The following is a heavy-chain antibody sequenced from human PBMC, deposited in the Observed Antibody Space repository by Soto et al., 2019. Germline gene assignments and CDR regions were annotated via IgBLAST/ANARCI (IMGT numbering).Heavy chain of an antibody. CDR3: ARAAITMVRGEEEYYFDY. J-gene: IGHJ4*02. CDR2: IYYSGST. D-gene: IGHD3-10*01. Sequence: SETLSLTCTVSGGSISSGGYYWSWIRQHPGKGLEWIGYIYYSGSTYYNPSLKSRVTISVDTSKNQFSLKLSSVTAADTAVYYCARAAITMVRGEEEYYFDYWGQGTLVTVSS. CDR1: GGSISSGGYY. V-gene: IGHV4-31*03.